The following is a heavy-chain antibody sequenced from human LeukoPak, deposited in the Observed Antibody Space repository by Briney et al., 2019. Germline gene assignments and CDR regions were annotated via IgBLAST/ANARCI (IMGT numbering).Heavy chain of an antibody. CDR3: ARHDGSYYTYNFDY. CDR2: VYYSGST. CDR1: GGSIRSSSYY. D-gene: IGHD3-22*01. Sequence: PSETLSLTCTVSGGSIRSSSYYWGWIRQPPGKGLEWIGSVYYSGSTNYRPSLRSRVTIAVDTPKNQFSLKLNSLTATDTAVYYCARHDGSYYTYNFDYWGQGTLVTVSS. V-gene: IGHV4-39*01. J-gene: IGHJ4*02.